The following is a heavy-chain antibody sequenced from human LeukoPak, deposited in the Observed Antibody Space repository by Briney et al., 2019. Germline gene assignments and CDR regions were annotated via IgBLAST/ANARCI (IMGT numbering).Heavy chain of an antibody. Sequence: SETLSPTCTVSGGSISSYYWSWIRQPPGKGLEWIGYIYYSGSTNYNPSLKSRVTISVDTSKNQFSLKLSSVTAADTAVYYCARDRGIQLTRRIGYFDYWGQGTLVTVSS. CDR1: GGSISSYY. V-gene: IGHV4-59*01. CDR2: IYYSGST. CDR3: ARDRGIQLTRRIGYFDY. J-gene: IGHJ4*02. D-gene: IGHD5-18*01.